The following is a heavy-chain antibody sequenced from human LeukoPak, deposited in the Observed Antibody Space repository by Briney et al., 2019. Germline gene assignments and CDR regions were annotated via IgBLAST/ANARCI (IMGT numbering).Heavy chain of an antibody. Sequence: PSETLSLTCTVSGGSISSSSYYWGWIRQPPGKGLEWIGSIYYSGSTYYNPSLKSRVTISVGTSKNQFSLKLSSVTAADTAVYYCARPSIDYGDYVHYFDYWGQGTLVTVSS. CDR3: ARPSIDYGDYVHYFDY. J-gene: IGHJ4*02. V-gene: IGHV4-39*01. CDR2: IYYSGST. CDR1: GGSISSSSYY. D-gene: IGHD4-17*01.